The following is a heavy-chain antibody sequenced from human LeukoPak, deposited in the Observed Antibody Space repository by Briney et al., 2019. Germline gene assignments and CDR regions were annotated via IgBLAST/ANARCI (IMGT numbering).Heavy chain of an antibody. CDR1: GFTFDDYA. V-gene: IGHV3-9*01. CDR3: ARGGVGREY. D-gene: IGHD3-10*01. J-gene: IGHJ4*02. Sequence: PGGSLRLSCAASGFTFDDYAMHWVRQAPGRGLEWVSGISWNSGTIGYADSVKGRFTISRDNAKNSLYLQMNSLRAEDTAVYYCARGGVGREYWGQGTLVTVSS. CDR2: ISWNSGTI.